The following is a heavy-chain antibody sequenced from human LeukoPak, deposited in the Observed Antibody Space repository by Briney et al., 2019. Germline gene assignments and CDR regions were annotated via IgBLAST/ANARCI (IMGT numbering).Heavy chain of an antibody. CDR2: IFDGGGSS. J-gene: IGHJ6*02. CDR1: GFAFNNYA. CDR3: AKDFTVSGSYYGMDV. Sequence: GGSLRLSCAASGFAFNNYAMSWVRQAPGKGLEWVSSIFDGGGSSYYTDSVKGRFTIARDNSKNTLYLQTNSLRAEDTALYYCAKDFTVSGSYYGMDVWGQGTTVTVSS. D-gene: IGHD3-3*01. V-gene: IGHV3-23*01.